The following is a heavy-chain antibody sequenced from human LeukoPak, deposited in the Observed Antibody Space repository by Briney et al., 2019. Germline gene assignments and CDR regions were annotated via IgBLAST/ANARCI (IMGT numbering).Heavy chain of an antibody. J-gene: IGHJ4*02. CDR1: GFTFSSYG. Sequence: QPGGSLRLSCAASGFTFSSYGMHWVRQAPGKGLEWVAVIWYDGSNKYYADSVKGRFTISRDNSKNTLYLQMNSLRAEDTAVYYCAKEKPRPYGAFDYWGQGTLVTVSS. V-gene: IGHV3-33*06. CDR3: AKEKPRPYGAFDY. D-gene: IGHD4-17*01. CDR2: IWYDGSNK.